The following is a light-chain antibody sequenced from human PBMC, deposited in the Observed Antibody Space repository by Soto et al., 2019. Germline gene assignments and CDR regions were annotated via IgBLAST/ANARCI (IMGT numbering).Light chain of an antibody. Sequence: DIHMTQSPSSLSASVGNRFTITCQASQDISNYLNWYQQKPGKAPKLLIYDASNLETGVPSRFSGSGSGTDFTFTISSLQTEDIATYYCQQYDNLLLTFGGGTKVDIK. CDR2: DAS. J-gene: IGKJ4*01. CDR1: QDISNY. CDR3: QQYDNLLLT. V-gene: IGKV1-33*01.